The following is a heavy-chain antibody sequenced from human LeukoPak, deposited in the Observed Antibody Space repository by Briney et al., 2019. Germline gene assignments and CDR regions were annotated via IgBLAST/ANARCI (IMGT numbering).Heavy chain of an antibody. J-gene: IGHJ4*02. CDR1: GGSFSGYY. CDR3: ASNYGDYGYFDY. Sequence: SETLSLTCAVYGGSFSGYYWSWIRQPPGKGLEWIGEINHSGSTNYNPSLKSRVTISVDTSKNQFSLKLSSVTAADTAVYYCASNYGDYGYFDYWGQGTLVTVSS. V-gene: IGHV4-34*01. CDR2: INHSGST. D-gene: IGHD4-17*01.